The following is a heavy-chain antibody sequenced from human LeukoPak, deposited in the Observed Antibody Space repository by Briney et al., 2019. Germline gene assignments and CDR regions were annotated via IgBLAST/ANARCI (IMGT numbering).Heavy chain of an antibody. D-gene: IGHD1-26*01. CDR1: GFTFSSYA. J-gene: IGHJ4*02. V-gene: IGHV3-64*01. Sequence: PGGSLRLSCAASGFTFSSYAMQWVRQAPGKGLEYVSTISTNGGSTYYANSVKGRFTISRDNSRNTLYLQMGSLRAEDMAVYYCARASDSGRYYFDYWGQGTLVTVSS. CDR3: ARASDSGRYYFDY. CDR2: ISTNGGST.